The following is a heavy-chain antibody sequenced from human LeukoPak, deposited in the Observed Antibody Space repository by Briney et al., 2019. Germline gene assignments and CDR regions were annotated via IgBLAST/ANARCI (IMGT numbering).Heavy chain of an antibody. J-gene: IGHJ5*02. CDR1: GYTFTSYY. CDR3: ARATQSWFDP. V-gene: IGHV1-46*01. Sequence: ASVKVSCMASGYTFTSYYLHWVRQAPGQGLEWIGIINPSGGSASYAQKFQGRVTMTRDTSTSTVYLELSRLRSGDTAVYYCARATQSWFDPWGQGTLVTVSS. CDR2: INPSGGSA.